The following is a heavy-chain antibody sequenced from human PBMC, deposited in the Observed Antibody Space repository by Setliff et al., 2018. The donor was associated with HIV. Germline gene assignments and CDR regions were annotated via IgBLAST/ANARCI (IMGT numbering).Heavy chain of an antibody. V-gene: IGHV4-4*09. J-gene: IGHJ4*02. CDR3: ARLIHTGLLYFDF. CDR1: GVSIRDHY. Sequence: SLTCFVSGVSIRDHYWGWIRQPPGKGLEWIGYIYSSGTTQYNPSVESRVTMSLDTSRDQFSLNLRSVTAADTAVYFCARLIHTGLLYFDFWGLGTLVTVSS. D-gene: IGHD2-8*02. CDR2: IYSSGTT.